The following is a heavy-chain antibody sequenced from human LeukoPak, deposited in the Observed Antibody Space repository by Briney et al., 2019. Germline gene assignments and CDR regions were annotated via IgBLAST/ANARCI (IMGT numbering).Heavy chain of an antibody. Sequence: GFLRLFCSAFRFTVRGHHMRWVRQAPRKGLEWVSVIYVAHSTSYADSVKGRFTISRDSSKSTVYLQMNSLRAEDTAVYYCARVQVGDYFDYWGQGTLVTVSS. D-gene: IGHD1-26*01. CDR2: IYVAHST. CDR1: RFTVRGHH. J-gene: IGHJ4*02. V-gene: IGHV3-66*01. CDR3: ARVQVGDYFDY.